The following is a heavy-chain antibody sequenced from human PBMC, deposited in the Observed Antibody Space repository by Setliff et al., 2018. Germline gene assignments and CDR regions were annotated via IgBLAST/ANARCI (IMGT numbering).Heavy chain of an antibody. J-gene: IGHJ4*02. CDR3: ARGGTFRYFDF. CDR2: VYYSGTA. D-gene: IGHD5-12*01. V-gene: IGHV4-59*01. Sequence: PSETLSLTCTVSDGSLSTYYWSWIRQPPGKGLEFIGYVYYSGTANYSPSLRSRAAISVDSSKNQFSLKLRSVTAADTAVYYCARGGTFRYFDFWGQGAPVTVSS. CDR1: DGSLSTYY.